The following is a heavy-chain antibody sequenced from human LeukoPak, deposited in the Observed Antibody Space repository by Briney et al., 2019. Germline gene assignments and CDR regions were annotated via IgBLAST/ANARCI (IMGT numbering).Heavy chain of an antibody. CDR1: GYTFTGHY. V-gene: IGHV1-2*02. Sequence: VASVKVSCKASGYTFTGHYMHWVRQAPGQGLEWMGWINPNSGGTNYAQKFQGRVAMTRDTSISTAYMELSRLRSDDTAVYYCARGPTVATIIELSYWGQGTLVTVSS. J-gene: IGHJ4*02. CDR3: ARGPTVATIIELSY. CDR2: INPNSGGT. D-gene: IGHD5-12*01.